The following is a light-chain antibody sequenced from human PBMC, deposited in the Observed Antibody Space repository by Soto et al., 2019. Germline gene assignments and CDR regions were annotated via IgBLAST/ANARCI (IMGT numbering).Light chain of an antibody. J-gene: IGKJ4*01. CDR1: RSISTY. V-gene: IGKV1-39*01. CDR2: KAS. Sequence: DIQMTQSPSSLSASVGDRVTITCRASRSISTYLSWYQQKPGKAPNLLIYKASSLEGGVPSRFSGSGSGTEFTLTISSLQPEDFASYYCEQRYSTPQVTFGGGTKVDIK. CDR3: EQRYSTPQVT.